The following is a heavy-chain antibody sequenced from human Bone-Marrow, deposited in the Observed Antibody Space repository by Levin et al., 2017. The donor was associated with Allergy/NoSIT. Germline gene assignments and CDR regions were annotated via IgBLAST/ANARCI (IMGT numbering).Heavy chain of an antibody. CDR2: ISYDGSNK. D-gene: IGHD3-10*01. CDR3: AKETSYYYGSGSYYKSGMDV. V-gene: IGHV3-30*18. CDR1: GFTFSSYG. J-gene: IGHJ6*02. Sequence: GGSLRLSCAASGFTFSSYGMHWVRQAPGKGLEWVAVISYDGSNKYYADSVKGRFTISRDNSKNTLYLQMNNLRAEDTAVYYCAKETSYYYGSGSYYKSGMDVWGQGTTVTVSS.